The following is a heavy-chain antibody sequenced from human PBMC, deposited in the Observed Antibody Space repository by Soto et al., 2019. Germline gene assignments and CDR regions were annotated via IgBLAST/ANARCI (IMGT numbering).Heavy chain of an antibody. Sequence: QVQLQESGPGLVKPSQTLSLTCAVSGGSINSGGYYWSWIRQHPGKGLEWIGCIYYSGNTYYNPSLKRRVTISVDTSMKQFSLKLSSVTAADTAVYYCARVSTLGYCSGGSCYRIDSWGQGALLTVSS. CDR2: IYYSGNT. V-gene: IGHV4-31*11. D-gene: IGHD2-15*01. CDR1: GGSINSGGYY. J-gene: IGHJ4*02. CDR3: ARVSTLGYCSGGSCYRIDS.